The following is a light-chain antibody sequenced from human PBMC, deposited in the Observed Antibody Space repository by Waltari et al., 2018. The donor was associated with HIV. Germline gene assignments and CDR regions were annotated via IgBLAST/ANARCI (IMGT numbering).Light chain of an antibody. Sequence: DTQMTQPPPPRPASAGKRVPITCRASQSIGNWLAWYQHKPGKAPKVVIYKASSLESGVPSRFRGSGSGTEFTLTISSLQPDDFATYYCQQYNTYPLTFGPGTKVDIK. V-gene: IGKV1-5*03. CDR3: QQYNTYPLT. CDR1: QSIGNW. J-gene: IGKJ3*01. CDR2: KAS.